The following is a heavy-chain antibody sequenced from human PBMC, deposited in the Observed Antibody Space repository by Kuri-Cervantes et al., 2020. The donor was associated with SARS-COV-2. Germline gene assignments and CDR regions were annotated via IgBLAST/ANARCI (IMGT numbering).Heavy chain of an antibody. D-gene: IGHD2-8*02. CDR3: ARGLMGYCTGGVCPTRIDP. Sequence: SETLSLTCTVSGGSVSSGSYYWSWIRQPPGKGLEWIGYIYYSGSANYNPSLKSRVTISVDTSKNQFSLKLSSVTAADTAVYYCARGLMGYCTGGVCPTRIDPWGQGTLVTVSS. V-gene: IGHV4-61*01. CDR2: IYYSGSA. J-gene: IGHJ5*02. CDR1: GGSVSSGSYY.